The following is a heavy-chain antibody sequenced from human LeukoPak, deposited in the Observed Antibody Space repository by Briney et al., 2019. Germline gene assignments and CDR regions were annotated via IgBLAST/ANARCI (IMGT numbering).Heavy chain of an antibody. J-gene: IGHJ4*02. Sequence: GGSLRLSCAASGFTFSSYSMNWVRQAPGKGLEWVAVISYDGSNKYYADSVKGRFTISRDNSKNTLYLQMNSLRAEDTAVYYCAKDRIQLWVMDYWGQGTLVTVSS. V-gene: IGHV3-30*18. D-gene: IGHD5-18*01. CDR2: ISYDGSNK. CDR1: GFTFSSYS. CDR3: AKDRIQLWVMDY.